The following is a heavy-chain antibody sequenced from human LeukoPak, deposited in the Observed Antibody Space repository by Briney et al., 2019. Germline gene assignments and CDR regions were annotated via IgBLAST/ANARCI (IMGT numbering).Heavy chain of an antibody. CDR3: ARVTRTKKQGAAARLNWFDP. D-gene: IGHD6-13*01. CDR2: IIPIFGTA. Sequence: GASVKVSCKASGGTFSSYAISWVRQATGQGLEWMGGIIPIFGTANYAQKFQGRVTITADESTSTAYMERSSLRSEDTAVYYCARVTRTKKQGAAARLNWFDPWGQGTLVTVSS. V-gene: IGHV1-69*13. J-gene: IGHJ5*02. CDR1: GGTFSSYA.